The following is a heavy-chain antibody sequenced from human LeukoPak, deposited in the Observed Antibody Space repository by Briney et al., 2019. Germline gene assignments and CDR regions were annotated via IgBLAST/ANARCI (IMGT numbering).Heavy chain of an antibody. D-gene: IGHD3-22*01. CDR1: GGSIIRYY. J-gene: IGHJ3*02. V-gene: IGHV4-59*01. Sequence: SETLSLTWTVSGGSIIRYYLIWIRQPPGKGLECIGYIYYSGSTNYNPSLKSRVTISVDTSKNQFSLKLSSVTAADTAVYYCARAPEIDSSGRYHSDGFDIWGQGTMVTVSS. CDR3: ARAPEIDSSGRYHSDGFDI. CDR2: IYYSGST.